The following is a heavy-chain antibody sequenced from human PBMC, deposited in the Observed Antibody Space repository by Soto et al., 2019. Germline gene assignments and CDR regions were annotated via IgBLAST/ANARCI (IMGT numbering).Heavy chain of an antibody. D-gene: IGHD5-12*01. CDR2: IYYSGST. V-gene: IGHV4-39*01. CDR1: GGSISSSSYY. CDR3: ARRGQEWLRFNYYYGMDV. Sequence: SETLSLTCTVSGGSISSSSYYWGWIRQPPGKGLEWIGSIYYSGSTYYNPSLKSRVTISVDTSKNQFSLKLSSVTAADTAVYYCARRGQEWLRFNYYYGMDVWGQGTTVTVSS. J-gene: IGHJ6*02.